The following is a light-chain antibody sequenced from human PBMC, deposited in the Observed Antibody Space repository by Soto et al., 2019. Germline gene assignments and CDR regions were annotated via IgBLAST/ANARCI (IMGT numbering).Light chain of an antibody. Sequence: DIQMTQSPSTLSASVGDRVTITCRASQSISASLAWYQQKPGKAPKPLIYKASSLETGVPSRCSGSGSGTEFTLTISSLQPDDFATYFCQHMATFGQGTKVEIK. CDR1: QSISAS. V-gene: IGKV1-5*03. CDR2: KAS. J-gene: IGKJ1*01. CDR3: QHMAT.